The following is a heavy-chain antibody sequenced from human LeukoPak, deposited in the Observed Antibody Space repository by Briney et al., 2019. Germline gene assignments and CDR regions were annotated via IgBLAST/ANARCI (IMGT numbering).Heavy chain of an antibody. CDR3: AKSRDYGDPNDAFDI. D-gene: IGHD4-17*01. Sequence: GGSLRLSCAASGFIFSNYGMNWVRQAPGKGLEWVSAISGSGGSTYYADSVKGRFTISKDNSKNTLYLQMNSLRAEDTAVYYCAKSRDYGDPNDAFDIWGQGTMVTVSS. V-gene: IGHV3-23*01. J-gene: IGHJ3*02. CDR2: ISGSGGST. CDR1: GFIFSNYG.